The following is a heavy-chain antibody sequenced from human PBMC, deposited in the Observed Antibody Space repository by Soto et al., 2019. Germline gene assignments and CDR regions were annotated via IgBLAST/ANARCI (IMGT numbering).Heavy chain of an antibody. CDR3: ARHPRGYSSSWYLPYYGMDV. CDR1: GYSFTSYW. J-gene: IGHJ6*02. Sequence: GESLKISCKGSGYSFTSYWISWVRQMPGKGLEWMGRIDPSDSYTNYSPSFQGHVTISADKSISTAYLQWSSLKASDTAMYYCARHPRGYSSSWYLPYYGMDVWGQGTTVTSP. V-gene: IGHV5-10-1*01. D-gene: IGHD6-13*01. CDR2: IDPSDSYT.